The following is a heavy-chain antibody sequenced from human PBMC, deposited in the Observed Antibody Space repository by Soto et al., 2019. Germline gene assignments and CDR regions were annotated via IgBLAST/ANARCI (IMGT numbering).Heavy chain of an antibody. CDR2: INPNSGGT. CDR1: GYTFTGYY. D-gene: IGHD3-3*01. V-gene: IGHV1-2*02. CDR3: ASRGPPYYVFWSGYYNY. J-gene: IGHJ4*02. Sequence: QVQLVQSGAEVKKPGASVKVSCKASGYTFTGYYMHWVRQAPGQGLEWMGWINPNSGGTNYAQKFQGRVTMTRDTSISTAYMELSRLRSDDTAVYYCASRGPPYYVFWSGYYNYWGQGTLVTVSS.